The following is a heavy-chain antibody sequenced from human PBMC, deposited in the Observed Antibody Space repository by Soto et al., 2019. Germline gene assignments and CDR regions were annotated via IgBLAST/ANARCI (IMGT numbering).Heavy chain of an antibody. CDR1: GYTFPGYY. D-gene: IGHD3-9*01. CDR3: ARSPLGYFDWLLFDY. CDR2: INAGNGNT. Sequence: ASVKVSCKASGYTFPGYYMHWVRQAPGQRLEWMGWINAGNGNTKYSQKFQGRVTITRDTSASTAYMELSSLRSEDTAVYYCARSPLGYFDWLLFDYWRQGTLVPVSS. V-gene: IGHV1-3*01. J-gene: IGHJ4*02.